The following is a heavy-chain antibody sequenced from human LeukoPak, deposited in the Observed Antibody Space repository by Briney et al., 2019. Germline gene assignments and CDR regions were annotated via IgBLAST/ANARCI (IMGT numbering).Heavy chain of an antibody. CDR3: AREGGRQWLVSGALDS. V-gene: IGHV4-61*01. D-gene: IGHD6-19*01. Sequence: PSGTLSLTCTVSDDSVSSSRYYWTWIRQPPGKGLEWIGYSYQGSATYNPSLESRVSLSMDTSKNQYSLKMTSVTAVDTAVYYCAREGGRQWLVSGALDSWGQGTLVT. CDR1: DDSVSSSRYY. J-gene: IGHJ5*01. CDR2: SYQGSA.